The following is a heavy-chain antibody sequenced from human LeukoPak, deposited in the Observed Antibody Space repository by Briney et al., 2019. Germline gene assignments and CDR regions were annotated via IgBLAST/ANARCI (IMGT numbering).Heavy chain of an antibody. CDR3: ARDKLLLGENDAFDI. J-gene: IGHJ3*02. CDR2: INTNTGNP. D-gene: IGHD2-15*01. V-gene: IGHV7-4-1*02. CDR1: GYTFTSYA. Sequence: ASVKVSCKASGYTFTSYAMNWVRQAPGQGLEWMGWINTNTGNPTYAQGFTGRFVFSLDTSVSTAYLRISSLKAEDTAVYYCARDKLLLGENDAFDIWGQGTMVTVSS.